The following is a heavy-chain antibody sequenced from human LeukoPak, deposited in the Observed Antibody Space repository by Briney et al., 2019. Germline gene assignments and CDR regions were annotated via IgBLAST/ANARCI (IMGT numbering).Heavy chain of an antibody. V-gene: IGHV3-48*03. Sequence: GGSLRLSCAASGFTFSSYEMNWVRQAPGKGLEWVSYISSSGSTIYYADSVKGRFTISRDNAKNSLYLRMNSLRAEDTAVYYCARDLGRWELPYYFDYWGQGTLVTVSS. J-gene: IGHJ4*02. CDR2: ISSSGSTI. CDR1: GFTFSSYE. CDR3: ARDLGRWELPYYFDY. D-gene: IGHD1-26*01.